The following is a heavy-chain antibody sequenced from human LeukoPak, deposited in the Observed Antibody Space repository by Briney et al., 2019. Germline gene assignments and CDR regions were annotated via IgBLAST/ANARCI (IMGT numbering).Heavy chain of an antibody. CDR3: ARSVPSLDYLFDS. Sequence: KTSGTLSLTCTVSGGSISGYYWTWIRQLPGKGLEWIGYIYNSGITNYNPSLKSRVTVSVDTSKNQFSLRLTSVTAADTAVYYCARSVPSLDYLFDSWGHGALVTVSS. CDR2: IYNSGIT. CDR1: GGSISGYY. V-gene: IGHV4-59*08. J-gene: IGHJ5*01. D-gene: IGHD4-11*01.